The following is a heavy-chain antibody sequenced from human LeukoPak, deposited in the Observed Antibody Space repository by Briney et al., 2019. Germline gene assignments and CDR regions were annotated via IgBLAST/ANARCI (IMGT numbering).Heavy chain of an antibody. J-gene: IGHJ4*02. CDR2: IKQDGSVK. V-gene: IGHV3-7*01. CDR3: VRTSRSISSDY. Sequence: PGGSLRLSCEASGFIFSNYWMSWFRQAPGKGREWVANIKQDGSVKNYVDSMEGRFIISRDNAKNLLYLQMNSLGAEDTAVYYCVRTSRSISSDYWGQGTQVTVSS. CDR1: GFIFSNYW. D-gene: IGHD3-3*02.